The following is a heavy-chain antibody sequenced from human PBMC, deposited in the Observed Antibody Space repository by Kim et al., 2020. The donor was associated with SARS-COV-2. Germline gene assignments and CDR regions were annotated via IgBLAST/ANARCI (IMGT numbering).Heavy chain of an antibody. CDR2: ITTYKGNT. J-gene: IGHJ5*02. CDR3: ARAPLWFGESPNWFDP. D-gene: IGHD3-10*01. CDR1: GYTFTSYG. Sequence: ASVKVSCKTSGYTFTSYGISWVRQAPGQGLEWIGWITTYKGNTNYAQKFQGRVTMITETSTSTAYMELRSLRSDDTAVYYCARAPLWFGESPNWFDPWGQGPLVTVSS. V-gene: IGHV1-18*01.